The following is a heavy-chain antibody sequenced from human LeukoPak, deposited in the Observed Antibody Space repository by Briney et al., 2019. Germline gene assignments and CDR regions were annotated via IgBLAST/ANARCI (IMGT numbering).Heavy chain of an antibody. J-gene: IGHJ4*02. V-gene: IGHV1-69*04. Sequence: SVKVSCKASGGTFSSYAISWVRQAPGQGLEWMGRIIPILGIANYAQKFQGRVTITADKSTSTAYMELNSLRSEDTAVYYCARDKIAVAGTTAPFDYWGQGTLVTVSS. CDR3: ARDKIAVAGTTAPFDY. CDR1: GGTFSSYA. D-gene: IGHD6-19*01. CDR2: IIPILGIA.